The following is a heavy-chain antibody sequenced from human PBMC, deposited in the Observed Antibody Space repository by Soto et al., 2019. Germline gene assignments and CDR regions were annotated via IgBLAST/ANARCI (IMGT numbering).Heavy chain of an antibody. D-gene: IGHD6-13*01. CDR1: GGSISGYY. CDR2: IYYSGST. J-gene: IGHJ4*02. V-gene: IGHV4-59*08. Sequence: SETLSLTCTVSGGSISGYYWSWIRQTPGKGLEWIGYIYYSGSTNYNPSLKSRVTISLDTSKNQFSLKLSSATAADTAVYYCARHPWSSSWMPSDYWGQGTLVTVSS. CDR3: ARHPWSSSWMPSDY.